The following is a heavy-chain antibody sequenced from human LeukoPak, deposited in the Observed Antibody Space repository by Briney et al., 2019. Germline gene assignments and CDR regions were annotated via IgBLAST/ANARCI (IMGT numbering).Heavy chain of an antibody. CDR1: GFTMSNNA. CDR2: INGGNSDT. J-gene: IGHJ4*02. Sequence: GGSLRLSCAASGFTMSNNAMSWVRQAPGKGLEWVSAINGGNSDTNYAESVKGRFTISRDNSRNTPYLQMNSLRAEDTAVYYCAKDQLRWAFDYWGQGTLVTVSS. D-gene: IGHD2-2*01. CDR3: AKDQLRWAFDY. V-gene: IGHV3-23*01.